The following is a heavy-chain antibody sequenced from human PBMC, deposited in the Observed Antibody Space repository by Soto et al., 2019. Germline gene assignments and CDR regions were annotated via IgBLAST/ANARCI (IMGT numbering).Heavy chain of an antibody. Sequence: QLQLQESGPGLVKPSETLSLTCTVSGGSISSSSYYWGWIRQPPGKGLEWIGSIYYSGSTYYNPSLESRVTISVDTSKNQFSLKLSSVTAADTAVYYCARHVDKDAFDIWGQGTMVTVSS. V-gene: IGHV4-39*01. CDR3: ARHVDKDAFDI. D-gene: IGHD3-9*01. CDR1: GGSISSSSYY. CDR2: IYYSGST. J-gene: IGHJ3*02.